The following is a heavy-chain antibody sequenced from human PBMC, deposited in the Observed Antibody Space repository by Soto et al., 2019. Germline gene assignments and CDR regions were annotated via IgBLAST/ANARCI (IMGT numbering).Heavy chain of an antibody. CDR2: IWYEGSEK. D-gene: IGHD3-10*01. Sequence: GVSLRRSFGPSGISLSNYGINWVRQAPGKGLEWVAIIWYEGSEKYYADSVKGRFTISRDNSKSTLYLQMNSLRVEDTAIYYCAYGNLSYYFDYWGQGTLVTVSS. V-gene: IGHV3-33*04. CDR3: AYGNLSYYFDY. J-gene: IGHJ4*02. CDR1: GISLSNYG.